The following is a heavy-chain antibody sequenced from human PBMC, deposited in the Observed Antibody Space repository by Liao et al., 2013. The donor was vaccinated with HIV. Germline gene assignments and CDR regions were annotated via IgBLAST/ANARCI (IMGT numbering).Heavy chain of an antibody. CDR1: GGSISSGSYY. J-gene: IGHJ4*02. Sequence: QVQLQESGPGLVKPSQTLSLTCTVSGGSISSGSYYWSWIRQPAGRGLQWIGRIYSSGSTNYSPSLKSRVTMSIDTSRNQFSLRLSSVTAADTAVYFCARSRSYPGSSLHFDYWGQGTLVTVSS. CDR3: ARSRSYPGSSLHFDY. V-gene: IGHV4-61*02. D-gene: IGHD2-2*01. CDR2: IYSSGST.